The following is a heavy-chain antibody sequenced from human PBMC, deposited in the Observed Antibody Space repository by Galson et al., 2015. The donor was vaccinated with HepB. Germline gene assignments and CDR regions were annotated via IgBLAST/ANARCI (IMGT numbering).Heavy chain of an antibody. Sequence: ETLSLTCAVYGGSFSGYYWSWIRQPPGKGLEWIGEINHSGSTNYNPSLKSRVTISVDTSKNQFSLKLSSVTAADTAVYYCGRGPGYYDFWSVYLPTYYYYGMDVWGQGTTVTVSS. J-gene: IGHJ6*02. CDR2: INHSGST. CDR3: GRGPGYYDFWSVYLPTYYYYGMDV. V-gene: IGHV4-34*01. CDR1: GGSFSGYY. D-gene: IGHD3-3*01.